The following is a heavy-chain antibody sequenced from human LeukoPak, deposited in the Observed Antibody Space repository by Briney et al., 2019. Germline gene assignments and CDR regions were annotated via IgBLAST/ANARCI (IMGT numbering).Heavy chain of an antibody. CDR3: ASELTMVRGVIINWFDP. V-gene: IGHV1-2*02. Sequence: ASVKVSCKASGYTFTSYYMHWVRQAPGQGLEWMGWINPNSGGTNYAQKFQGRVTMTRDTSISTAYMELSRLRSDDTAVYYCASELTMVRGVIINWFDPWGQGTLVTVSS. CDR1: GYTFTSYY. CDR2: INPNSGGT. D-gene: IGHD3-10*01. J-gene: IGHJ5*02.